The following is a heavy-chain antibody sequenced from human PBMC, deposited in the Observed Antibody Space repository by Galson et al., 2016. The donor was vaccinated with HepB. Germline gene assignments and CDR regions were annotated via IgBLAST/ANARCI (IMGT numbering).Heavy chain of an antibody. CDR1: GFTFSSYS. CDR3: ARDPRLRNWNYGWRYSYYMDV. Sequence: SLRLSCAASGFTFSSYSMNWVRQAPGKGLEWVSSISSSSNYIYYADSVKGRITISRDNAKNLLYLQMNSLRSEDTAVYYCARDPRLRNWNYGWRYSYYMDVWGKWPAVTVS. J-gene: IGHJ6*03. V-gene: IGHV3-21*01. CDR2: ISSSSNYI. D-gene: IGHD1-7*01.